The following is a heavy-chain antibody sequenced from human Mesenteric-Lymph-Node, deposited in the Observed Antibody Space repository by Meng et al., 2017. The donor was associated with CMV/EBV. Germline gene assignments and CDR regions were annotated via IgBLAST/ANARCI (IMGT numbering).Heavy chain of an antibody. CDR2: IYHSGST. CDR1: GSINSSNW. CDR3: ATNYYGSGSYHGDFQH. Sequence: GSINSSNWGSWVGQPPGKGLEWIGEIYHSGSTNYNPSLKSRVTISVDKSKNQFSLKLSSVTAADTAVYYCATNYYGSGSYHGDFQHWGQGTLVTVSS. D-gene: IGHD3-10*01. J-gene: IGHJ1*01. V-gene: IGHV4-4*02.